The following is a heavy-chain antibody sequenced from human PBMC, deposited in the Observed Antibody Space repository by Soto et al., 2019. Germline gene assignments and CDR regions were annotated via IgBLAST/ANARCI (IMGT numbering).Heavy chain of an antibody. D-gene: IGHD6-19*01. CDR2: ISYDGSNK. J-gene: IGHJ4*02. CDR3: AKDVSVAGTGHNDY. CDR1: GFTFSSYG. Sequence: GGSLRLSCAASGFTFSSYGMHWVRQAPGKGLEWVAVISYDGSNKYYADSVKGRFTISRDNSKNTLYLQMNSLRAEDTAVYYCAKDVSVAGTGHNDYWGQGTLVTVSS. V-gene: IGHV3-30*18.